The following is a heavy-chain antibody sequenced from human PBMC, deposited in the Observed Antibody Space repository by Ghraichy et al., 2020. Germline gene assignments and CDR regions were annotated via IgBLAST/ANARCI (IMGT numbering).Heavy chain of an antibody. CDR3: AKDPGILLYYYYGMDV. CDR2: ISGSGGST. CDR1: GFTFSSYA. V-gene: IGHV3-23*01. Sequence: GGSLRLSCAASGFTFSSYAMSWVRQAPGKGLEWVSAISGSGGSTYYADSVKGRFTISRDNSKNTLYLQMNSLRAEDTVVYYCAKDPGILLYYYYGMDVWGQGTTVTVSS. J-gene: IGHJ6*02.